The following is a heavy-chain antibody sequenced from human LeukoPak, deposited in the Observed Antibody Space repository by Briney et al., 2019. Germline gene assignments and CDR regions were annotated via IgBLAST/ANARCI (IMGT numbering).Heavy chain of an antibody. CDR1: GGSISGYY. CDR3: ARGVESGSYVGGYYFDY. V-gene: IGHV4-59*01. Sequence: SGTLSLTSTVSGGSISGYYWSWIRQPPGKGLEWIGYIYYSGSTKYNPSLKSRVTISIDTSNNQFSLKLSSVTAADTAVYYCARGVESGSYVGGYYFDYWGQGALVTVSS. CDR2: IYYSGST. J-gene: IGHJ4*02. D-gene: IGHD1-26*01.